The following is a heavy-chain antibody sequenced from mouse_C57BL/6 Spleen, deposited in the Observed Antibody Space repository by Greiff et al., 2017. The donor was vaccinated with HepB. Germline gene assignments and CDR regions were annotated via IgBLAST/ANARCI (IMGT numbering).Heavy chain of an antibody. D-gene: IGHD1-1*01. CDR2: IDPENGDT. Sequence: VQLKESGAELVRPGASVKLSCTASGFNIKDDYMHWVKQRPEQGLEWIGWIDPENGDTEYASKFQGKATITADTSSNTAYLQLSSLTSEDTAVYYCTTNCGSSDEWFAYWGQGTLVTVSA. V-gene: IGHV14-4*01. CDR1: GFNIKDDY. J-gene: IGHJ3*01. CDR3: TTNCGSSDEWFAY.